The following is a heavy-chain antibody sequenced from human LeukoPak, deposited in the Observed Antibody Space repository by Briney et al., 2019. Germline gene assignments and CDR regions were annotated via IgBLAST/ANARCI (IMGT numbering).Heavy chain of an antibody. CDR2: IIPIFGTA. V-gene: IGHV1-69*06. J-gene: IGHJ5*02. Sequence: ASVKVSCKASGGTFSSYAISWVRQAPGQGLKWMGGIIPIFGTANYAQKFQGRVTITADKSTSTAYMELSSLRSEDTAVYYCARGRPTTSIAAAGVNWFDPWGQGTLVTVSS. CDR1: GGTFSSYA. D-gene: IGHD6-13*01. CDR3: ARGRPTTSIAAAGVNWFDP.